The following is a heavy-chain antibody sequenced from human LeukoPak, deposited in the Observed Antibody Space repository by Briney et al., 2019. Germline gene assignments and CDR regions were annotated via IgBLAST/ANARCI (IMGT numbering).Heavy chain of an antibody. CDR1: GFTFSSYG. Sequence: GGSLRLSCAASGFTFSSYGMHWVRQAPGKGLEWVAFIRYDGGNKYYADSVKGRFTISRDNSKNTLSLQMNSLRAEDTAVYYSGAGRFMDVWGKGTTVTVSS. D-gene: IGHD1-26*01. V-gene: IGHV3-30*02. CDR2: IRYDGGNK. J-gene: IGHJ6*03. CDR3: GAGRFMDV.